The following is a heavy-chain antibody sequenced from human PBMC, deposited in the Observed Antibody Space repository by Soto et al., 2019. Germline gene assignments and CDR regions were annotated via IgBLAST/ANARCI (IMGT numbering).Heavy chain of an antibody. CDR1: GYTFTSYG. J-gene: IGHJ4*02. CDR3: ARRRYIHVSGSLVY. CDR2: ISAQNSKT. V-gene: IGHV1-18*04. Sequence: ASVKVSCKASGYTFTSYGIAWVRLAPGQGLEWMGWISAQNSKTAYARKFQGRATMTTDTSTNTAYLELRSLRTDDTAIYYFARRRYIHVSGSLVYWGQVLRVTFSS. D-gene: IGHD3-3*01.